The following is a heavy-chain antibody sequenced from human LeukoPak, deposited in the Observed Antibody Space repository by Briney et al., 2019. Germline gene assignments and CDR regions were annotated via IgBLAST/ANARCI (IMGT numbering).Heavy chain of an antibody. V-gene: IGHV3-15*01. Sequence: PGGSLRLSCAASGFTFSNAWMSWVRQAPGKGLEWVGRIKSKTDGGTTDYAAPVKGRFTISRDDSKNTLYLQMNTLKTEDTAVYYCTTDSPVVPAAMRWFDPWGQGTLVTVSS. CDR2: IKSKTDGGTT. D-gene: IGHD2-2*01. J-gene: IGHJ5*02. CDR3: TTDSPVVPAAMRWFDP. CDR1: GFTFSNAW.